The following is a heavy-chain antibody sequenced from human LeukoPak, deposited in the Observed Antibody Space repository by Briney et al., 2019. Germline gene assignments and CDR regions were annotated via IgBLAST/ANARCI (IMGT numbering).Heavy chain of an antibody. D-gene: IGHD3-10*01. V-gene: IGHV3-23*01. CDR1: GFTFSSYA. CDR2: ISGSGGYT. Sequence: QPGGSLRLSCLASGFTFSSYAMSWARQAPGKGLEWVSDISGSGGYTSYADSVKGRFTISRDNSKNTLHLQMNSLRAEDTAVYYCATRPRGVGYFDYWGQGTLVTVSS. J-gene: IGHJ4*02. CDR3: ATRPRGVGYFDY.